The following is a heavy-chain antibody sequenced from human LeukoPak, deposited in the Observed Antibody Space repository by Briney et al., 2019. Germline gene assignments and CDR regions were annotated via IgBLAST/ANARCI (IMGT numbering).Heavy chain of an antibody. Sequence: GGSLRLSCAGSGCTFSSYGMHWVRQAPGKGLEWVAVISYDGSNKYYADSVKGRFTISRDNSKNTLYLQMNSLRAEDTAVYYCAKDRNAIFGDCSGGSCSTYYFDYWGQGTLVTVSS. J-gene: IGHJ4*02. CDR2: ISYDGSNK. D-gene: IGHD2-15*01. CDR1: GCTFSSYG. V-gene: IGHV3-30*18. CDR3: AKDRNAIFGDCSGGSCSTYYFDY.